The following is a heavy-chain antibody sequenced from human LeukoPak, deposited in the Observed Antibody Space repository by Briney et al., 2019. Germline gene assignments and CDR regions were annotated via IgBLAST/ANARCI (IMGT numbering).Heavy chain of an antibody. Sequence: GGSLRLSCAASGFTFSDYYMSWIRQAPGKGLEWVSYISSSGSTIYYADSVKGRFTISRDNAKNSLYLQMNSLRADDTAVYYCAREERYSNQPDYWGQGTLVTVSS. CDR1: GFTFSDYY. V-gene: IGHV3-11*04. D-gene: IGHD1-26*01. CDR3: AREERYSNQPDY. J-gene: IGHJ4*02. CDR2: ISSSGSTI.